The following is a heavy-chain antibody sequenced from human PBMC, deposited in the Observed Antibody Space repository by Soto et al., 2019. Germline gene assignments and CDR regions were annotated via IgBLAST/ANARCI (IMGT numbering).Heavy chain of an antibody. CDR3: AKDPYSSSSPEWFDP. Sequence: QVQLVESGGGVVQPGRSLRLSCAASGFTFSSYGMHWVRQAPGKGLEWVAVISYDGSNKYYADSVKGRFTISRDNSKNARYLQMKSRRAEDTAVYYCAKDPYSSSSPEWFDPWGQGTLVTVSS. CDR1: GFTFSSYG. CDR2: ISYDGSNK. D-gene: IGHD6-6*01. V-gene: IGHV3-30*18. J-gene: IGHJ5*02.